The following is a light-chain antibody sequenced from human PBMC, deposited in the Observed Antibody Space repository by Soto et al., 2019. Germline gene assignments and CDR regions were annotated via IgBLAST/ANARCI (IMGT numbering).Light chain of an antibody. CDR3: QQRSYWPLT. J-gene: IGKJ5*01. V-gene: IGKV3D-20*02. CDR2: RAS. Sequence: SLSPGTLSLSPGDSATLSCRASQSVSSDYVAWYQQKPGQTPNVLIYRASIRATGIPDRFSGSGSGTDFTLTISSLEPEDFAVYYCQQRSYWPLTFGQGTRLEIK. CDR1: QSVSSDY.